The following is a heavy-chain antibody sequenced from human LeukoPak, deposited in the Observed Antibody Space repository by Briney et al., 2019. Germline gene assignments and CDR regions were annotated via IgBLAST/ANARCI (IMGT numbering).Heavy chain of an antibody. J-gene: IGHJ6*03. CDR3: ARDRRGYGGNSSYYYYYYMDV. Sequence: SETLSLTCAVYGGSFSGYYWSWIRQPPGKGLEWIGEINHSGSTNYNPSLKSRVTISVDTSKNQFSLKLSSVTAADTAVYYCARDRRGYGGNSSYYYYYYMDVWGKGTTVTVSS. V-gene: IGHV4-34*01. CDR1: GGSFSGYY. D-gene: IGHD4-23*01. CDR2: INHSGST.